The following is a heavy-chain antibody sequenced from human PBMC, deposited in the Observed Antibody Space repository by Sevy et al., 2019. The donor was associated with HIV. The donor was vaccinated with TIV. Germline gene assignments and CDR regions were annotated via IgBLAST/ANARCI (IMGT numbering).Heavy chain of an antibody. J-gene: IGHJ5*02. D-gene: IGHD6-19*01. V-gene: IGHV4-38-2*01. Sequence: SETLSLTCAVSGYSISRGYYWGWIRQPPGKGLEWIGNIYRSGVTYYNPSLKSRVTISKDTSKNQFSLNLSSVTAADTAIYYCAQPTMTYTSGWSWFDPWGPGTLVTVSS. CDR1: GYSISRGYY. CDR2: IYRSGVT. CDR3: AQPTMTYTSGWSWFDP.